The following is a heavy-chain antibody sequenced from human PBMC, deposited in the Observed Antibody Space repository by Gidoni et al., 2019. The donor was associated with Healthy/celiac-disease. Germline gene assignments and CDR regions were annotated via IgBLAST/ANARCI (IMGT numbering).Heavy chain of an antibody. CDR3: ARRNDYYGSGSYYNLNAFDI. V-gene: IGHV5-51*03. CDR1: GYSFTSSW. J-gene: IGHJ3*02. D-gene: IGHD3-10*01. CDR2: IYPGDSDT. Sequence: EVQLVQSGAEVKKPGESLKISCKGSGYSFTSSWIGWVRQMPGKGLDWMGIIYPGDSDTRYSPSFQGQVTISADKSISTAYLQWSSLKASDTAIYYCARRNDYYGSGSYYNLNAFDIWGQGTMVTVSS.